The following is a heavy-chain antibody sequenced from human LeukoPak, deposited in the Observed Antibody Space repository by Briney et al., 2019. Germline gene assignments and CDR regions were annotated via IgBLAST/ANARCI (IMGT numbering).Heavy chain of an antibody. V-gene: IGHV3-33*06. CDR2: IWYDGSNK. CDR3: AKDSYGGNSKFDY. CDR1: GFTFSSYG. D-gene: IGHD4-23*01. J-gene: IGHJ4*02. Sequence: GGSLRLSCAASGFTFSSYGMHWVRQAPGKGLEWVAVIWYDGSNKYYADSVKGRFTISKDNSKNTLYLQMNSLRAEDTVVYYCAKDSYGGNSKFDYWGQGTLVTVSS.